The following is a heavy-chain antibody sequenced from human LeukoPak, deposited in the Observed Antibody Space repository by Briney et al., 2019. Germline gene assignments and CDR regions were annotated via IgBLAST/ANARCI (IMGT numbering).Heavy chain of an antibody. V-gene: IGHV4-30-2*01. J-gene: IGHJ5*02. CDR2: IYHSGST. CDR1: GCSISSGGYS. D-gene: IGHD3-3*01. Sequence: SETLSLTCAVSGCSISSGGYSWSWVRQPPGKGLEWIGYIYHSGSTYYNPSLKSRVTISVDRSKNQFSLKLSSMTAADTAVYSCASFSYYDFWSGYSSGVFAPWGQGTLVTVSP. CDR3: ASFSYYDFWSGYSSGVFAP.